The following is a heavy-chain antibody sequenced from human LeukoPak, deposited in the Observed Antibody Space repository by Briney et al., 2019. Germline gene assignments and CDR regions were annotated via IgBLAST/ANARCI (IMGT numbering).Heavy chain of an antibody. Sequence: SETLSLTCTVSGGSISSYYWSWIRQPPAKGLEWIGYIYYSGSTNYNPSLKSRVTISVDTSKNQFSLKLSSVTAADTAVYYCARILCSGGSCYSRYFDCWGQGTLVTVSS. J-gene: IGHJ4*02. CDR3: ARILCSGGSCYSRYFDC. CDR2: IYYSGST. V-gene: IGHV4-59*01. D-gene: IGHD2-15*01. CDR1: GGSISSYY.